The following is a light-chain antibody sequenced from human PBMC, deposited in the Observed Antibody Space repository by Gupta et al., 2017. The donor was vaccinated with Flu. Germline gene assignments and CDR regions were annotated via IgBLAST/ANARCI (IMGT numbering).Light chain of an antibody. CDR1: QGVNTW. V-gene: IGKV1D-16*01. Sequence: DIQLTQSPSSLSASMGDSVTITCRASQGVNTWLAWYQQKPGEAPKSLIYAASKVQSGVPSSFSGSGCGTEFSLTINNRQPEDSATYYCQQEDNSPFTFGHGTKVDI. J-gene: IGKJ3*01. CDR3: QQEDNSPFT. CDR2: AAS.